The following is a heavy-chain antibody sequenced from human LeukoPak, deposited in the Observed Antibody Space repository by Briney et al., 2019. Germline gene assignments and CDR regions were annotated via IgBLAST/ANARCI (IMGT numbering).Heavy chain of an antibody. Sequence: GGSLRLSCAASGFTFSSSWMTWVRQAPGKGLEWVANIKQDGSEKYYVDSVKGRFTISRDNAKNSLYLQMNSLRAEDTAVYYCAREYASSGYFSDWGQGTLVTVSS. CDR1: GFTFSSSW. D-gene: IGHD3-22*01. CDR2: IKQDGSEK. CDR3: AREYASSGYFSD. V-gene: IGHV3-7*04. J-gene: IGHJ4*02.